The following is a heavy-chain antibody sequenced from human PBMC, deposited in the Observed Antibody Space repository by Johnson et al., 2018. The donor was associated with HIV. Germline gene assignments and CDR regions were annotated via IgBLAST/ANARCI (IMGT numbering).Heavy chain of an antibody. D-gene: IGHD1-26*01. CDR2: MSGSGGST. CDR1: GFTFSSYA. Sequence: VQLVESGGSVVRPGGSLRLSCAASGFTFSSYAMSWVRQAPGKGLEWVSGMSGSGGSTSYADSVKGRFTIARDNAKNSLYLQMNSLRAEDTAVYYCARVGADGFDSWGQGTMVTGSS. J-gene: IGHJ3*02. CDR3: ARVGADGFDS. V-gene: IGHV3-23*04.